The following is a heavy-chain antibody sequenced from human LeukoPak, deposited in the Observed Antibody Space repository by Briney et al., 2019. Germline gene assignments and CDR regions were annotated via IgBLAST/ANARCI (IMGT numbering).Heavy chain of an antibody. V-gene: IGHV1-8*01. D-gene: IGHD3-22*01. CDR3: ARAVGDSSGYRFDP. Sequence: ASVKVSCKASGYTFTSYDINWVRQATGQWLEWMGWMNPNSGNTGYAQKFQGRVTMTRNTSISTAYMELSSLRSEDTAVYYCARAVGDSSGYRFDPWGQGTLVTVSS. J-gene: IGHJ5*02. CDR2: MNPNSGNT. CDR1: GYTFTSYD.